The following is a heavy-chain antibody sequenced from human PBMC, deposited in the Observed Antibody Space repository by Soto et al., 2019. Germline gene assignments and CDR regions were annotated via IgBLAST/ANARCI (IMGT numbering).Heavy chain of an antibody. CDR2: ISGSGGVT. CDR3: AREFCNGGNCYTYYFDP. V-gene: IGHV3-23*01. Sequence: PGGSLRLSCEASGFTFSSYAMSWVRQAPGKGLEWVSVISGSGGVTHYADPVKGRFTISRDNSKNTLFLHMSGLRAEDSAVYYCAREFCNGGNCYTYYFDPWGQGTQVTVSS. J-gene: IGHJ5*02. CDR1: GFTFSSYA. D-gene: IGHD2-15*01.